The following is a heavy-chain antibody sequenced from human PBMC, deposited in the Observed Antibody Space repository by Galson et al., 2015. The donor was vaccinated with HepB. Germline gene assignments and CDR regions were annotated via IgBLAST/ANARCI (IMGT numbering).Heavy chain of an antibody. D-gene: IGHD3-22*01. CDR1: GFSLDDYG. J-gene: IGHJ4*02. V-gene: IGHV3-20*04. CDR2: INWKGGIT. Sequence: SLRLSCAVSGFSLDDYGMNWVRQAPGKGLEWVSGINWKGGITGYADSVKGRFTISRDRANNSLVLEMSSLRAEDTALYYCARYDSSGYDYLDYWGQGTLVSVSS. CDR3: ARYDSSGYDYLDY.